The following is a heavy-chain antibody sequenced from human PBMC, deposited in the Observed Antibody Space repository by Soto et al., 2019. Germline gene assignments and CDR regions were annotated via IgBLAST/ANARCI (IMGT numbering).Heavy chain of an antibody. CDR3: ARLQYTVVTALDI. V-gene: IGHV4-59*11. J-gene: IGHJ3*02. Sequence: PSETLSLTCSVSGVSIGSHFWGWIRQAPGKGPELVGYIYHTVNTNYNPALKSRVTISMDTSENQLSLQLSSVTAADTAVYYCARLQYTVVTALDIWGQGTMVTVSS. CDR2: IYHTVNT. CDR1: GVSIGSHF. D-gene: IGHD2-15*01.